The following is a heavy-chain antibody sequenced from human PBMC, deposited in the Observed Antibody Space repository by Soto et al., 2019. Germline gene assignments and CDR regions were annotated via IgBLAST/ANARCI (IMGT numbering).Heavy chain of an antibody. CDR2: ISAYNGNT. D-gene: IGHD6-13*01. J-gene: IGHJ4*02. V-gene: IGHV1-18*01. CDR1: GYAFTSYG. CDR3: ARESSSSCHDY. Sequence: ASVKVSCKASGYAFTSYGMRWVRQAPGQGLEWMGWISAYNGNTNYAQKLQGRVTMTTDTSTSTAYMELRSLRSDDTAVYYCARESSSSCHDYWGQGTLVTVSS.